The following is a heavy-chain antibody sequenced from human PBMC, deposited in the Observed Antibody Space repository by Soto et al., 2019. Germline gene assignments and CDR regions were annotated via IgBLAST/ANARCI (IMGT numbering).Heavy chain of an antibody. D-gene: IGHD1-1*01. CDR1: GGSISSSTNYY. CDR2: MSHSGGA. CDR3: VRVERGTETTVVDAFDI. V-gene: IGHV4-34*01. J-gene: IGHJ3*02. Sequence: QVQLQQWGAGLLKPSETLSLTCAVYGGSISSSTNYYWSWIRQPPGKGLEWIGEMSHSGGAHFNPSLRSRVTISVDTSRNQFTLEMTSVTVADTALYYCVRVERGTETTVVDAFDIWGPGTMVTVSS.